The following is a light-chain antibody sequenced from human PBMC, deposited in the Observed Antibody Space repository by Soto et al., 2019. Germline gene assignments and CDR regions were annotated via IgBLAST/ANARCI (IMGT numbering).Light chain of an antibody. J-gene: IGKJ1*01. CDR1: QTISNL. CDR3: QQYSGNPPWT. CDR2: DAS. Sequence: DIQMTQSPSTLSASVGDRVTITCRASQTISNLLAWYQQKPGKAPNLLIFDASTLERGVPSRFSGSGSGTEFTLTISSLQPDDFATYYCQQYSGNPPWTFGQGTKVDIK. V-gene: IGKV1-5*01.